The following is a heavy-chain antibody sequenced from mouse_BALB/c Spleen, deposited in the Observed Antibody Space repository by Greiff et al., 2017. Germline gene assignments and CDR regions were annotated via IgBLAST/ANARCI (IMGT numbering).Heavy chain of an antibody. CDR2: ISSGGSYT. CDR1: GFTFSSYA. J-gene: IGHJ2*01. CDR3: ARAQGGFYYFDY. Sequence: EVQLVESGGGLVKPGGSLKLSCAASGFTFSSYAMSWVRQSPEKRLEWVAEISSGGSYTYYPDTVTGRFTISRDNAKNTLYLEMSSLRSEDTAMYYCARAQGGFYYFDYWGQGTTLTVSS. V-gene: IGHV5-9-4*01.